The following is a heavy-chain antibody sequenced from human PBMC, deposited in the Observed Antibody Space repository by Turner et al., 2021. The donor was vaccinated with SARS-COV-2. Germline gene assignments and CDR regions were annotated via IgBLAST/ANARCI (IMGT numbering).Heavy chain of an antibody. J-gene: IGHJ6*02. Sequence: QFQLVQSGAAVKKPGASVKVSCKASGYTFTSYGISWVRQATGQGLEWMGWISAYNGNTYYAQRLQGRVTMTTDTSTSTAYMELRSLRSDDTAVYYGARDRHPYDDFWSGYDNRQAPDVWGQGTTVTVSS. V-gene: IGHV1-18*04. CDR3: ARDRHPYDDFWSGYDNRQAPDV. CDR2: ISAYNGNT. CDR1: GYTFTSYG. D-gene: IGHD3-3*01.